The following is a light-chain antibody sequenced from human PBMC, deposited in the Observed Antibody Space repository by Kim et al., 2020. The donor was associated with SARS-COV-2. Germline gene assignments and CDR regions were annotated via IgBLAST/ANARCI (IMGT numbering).Light chain of an antibody. J-gene: IGLJ1*01. CDR3: QAWDSSSYV. V-gene: IGLV3-1*01. CDR2: QDS. Sequence: SYELTQLPSVSVSPGQTAIITCSGDKLGDKYACWYQQKPGQSPVLVIYQDSKRPSAITERFSGSTSGNTATLTISGTQAMDEADYYCQAWDSSSYVLGTG. CDR1: KLGDKY.